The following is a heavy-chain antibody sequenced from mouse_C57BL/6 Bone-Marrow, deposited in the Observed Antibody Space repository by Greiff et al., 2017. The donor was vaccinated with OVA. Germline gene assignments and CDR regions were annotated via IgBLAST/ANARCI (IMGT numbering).Heavy chain of an antibody. Sequence: EVQLQESGPGLVKPSQSLSLTCSVTGYSITSGYYWNWIRQFPGNKLEWMGYISYDGSNNYNPSLKNRISITRDTSKNQFFLKLNSVTTEDTATYYCARDCGYDGFAYWGQGTLVTVSA. D-gene: IGHD2-2*01. CDR1: GYSITSGYY. J-gene: IGHJ3*01. V-gene: IGHV3-6*01. CDR3: ARDCGYDGFAY. CDR2: ISYDGSN.